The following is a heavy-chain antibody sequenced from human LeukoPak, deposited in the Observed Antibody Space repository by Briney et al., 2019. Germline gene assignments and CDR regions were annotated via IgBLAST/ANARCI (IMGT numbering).Heavy chain of an antibody. Sequence: GGSLRLSCAASGFTFSHYWMTWVRQAPGKGLEWVGQINQDGSEEYYMDSVKARFTISRDNAKNSVFLQMNSLRAEDTAVYYCVRDGGVSGYDLLDYWGQGTLVTVSS. J-gene: IGHJ4*02. V-gene: IGHV3-7*01. CDR2: INQDGSEE. D-gene: IGHD5-12*01. CDR3: VRDGGVSGYDLLDY. CDR1: GFTFSHYW.